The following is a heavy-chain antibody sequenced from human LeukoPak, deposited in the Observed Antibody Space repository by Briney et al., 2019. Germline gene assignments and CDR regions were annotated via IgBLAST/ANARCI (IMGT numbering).Heavy chain of an antibody. D-gene: IGHD2-2*01. Sequence: VGSLRLSCAASGFTLSNYDMNWVRQAPRKGLEWVSSISTSSRYIYYKDSVRGRFTISRDDAKNSLYLEMNSLRAEDTAVYYCARADCSSSTCYLRRSWFDPWGQGTLVTVSS. J-gene: IGHJ5*02. CDR3: ARADCSSSTCYLRRSWFDP. CDR1: GFTLSNYD. CDR2: ISTSSRYI. V-gene: IGHV3-21*01.